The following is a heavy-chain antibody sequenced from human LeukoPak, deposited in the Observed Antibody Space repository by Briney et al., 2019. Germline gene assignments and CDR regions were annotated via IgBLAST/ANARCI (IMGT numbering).Heavy chain of an antibody. CDR2: IYYSGGT. CDR1: GGSISSYS. J-gene: IGHJ3*02. Sequence: SETLSLTCTVSGGSISSYSWTWIRQPPGKALEWIGYIYYSGGTNYNPSLKSRVTISVDTSKNQFSLKLRSVTAADTAVYYCARMILLRGYNYGGFDIWGQGTMVTVSS. V-gene: IGHV4-59*01. CDR3: ARMILLRGYNYGGFDI. D-gene: IGHD5-18*01.